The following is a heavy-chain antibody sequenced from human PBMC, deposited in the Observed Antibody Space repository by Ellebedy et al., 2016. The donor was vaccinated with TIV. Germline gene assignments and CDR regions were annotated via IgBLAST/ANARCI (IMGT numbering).Heavy chain of an antibody. J-gene: IGHJ4*02. V-gene: IGHV3-33*08. Sequence: PGGSLRLSCAASGFTFSSYGMHWVRQAPGKGLEWVAVILYDGSNKYYADSVKGRFTISRYNSKNTLDLQMNSLRAEDTAVYYCARDQLRCGGDCYSRPKYYFDHWGQGTLVTVSS. D-gene: IGHD2-21*02. CDR2: ILYDGSNK. CDR3: ARDQLRCGGDCYSRPKYYFDH. CDR1: GFTFSSYG.